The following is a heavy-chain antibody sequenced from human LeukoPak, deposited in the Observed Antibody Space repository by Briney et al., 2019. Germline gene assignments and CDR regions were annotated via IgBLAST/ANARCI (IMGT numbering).Heavy chain of an antibody. D-gene: IGHD3-22*01. J-gene: IGHJ4*02. V-gene: IGHV1-2*02. CDR3: ARTYDSSGTDY. Sequence: ASAKVSCKASGYTFTGYYIHWVRQAPGQGLEWMGWINPNSGGTNYAQKFQGRVTMTRDTSISTAYMELSRLRSDDTAVYYCARTYDSSGTDYWGQGTLVTVSS. CDR1: GYTFTGYY. CDR2: INPNSGGT.